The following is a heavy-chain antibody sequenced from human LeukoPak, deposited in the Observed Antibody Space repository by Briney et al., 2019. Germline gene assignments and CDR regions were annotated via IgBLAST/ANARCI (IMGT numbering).Heavy chain of an antibody. J-gene: IGHJ5*02. CDR1: GFTSSNYW. Sequence: GGSLRLSRAASGFTSSNYWMYRVREAPGRGRVWVSRINTVMSMITYTDSERSRYTISRDNAMNTVYLQMNSLRAEDTAVYYCARVLSGSWDWFDPWGQGTLVTVSS. D-gene: IGHD3-22*01. CDR2: INTVMSMI. V-gene: IGHV3-74*01. CDR3: ARVLSGSWDWFDP.